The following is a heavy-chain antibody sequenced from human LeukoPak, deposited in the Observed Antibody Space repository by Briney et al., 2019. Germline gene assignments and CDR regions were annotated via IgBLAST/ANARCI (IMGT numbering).Heavy chain of an antibody. CDR1: GGSISSYY. Sequence: SETLSLTCTVSGGSISSYYWSWIRQLPGKGLEWIGYIYYSGSTNYNPSLKSRVTISVDTSKNQFSLKLSSVTAADTAVYYCASGYSSGWYVYWGQGTLVTVSS. CDR3: ASGYSSGWYVY. CDR2: IYYSGST. D-gene: IGHD6-19*01. J-gene: IGHJ4*02. V-gene: IGHV4-59*01.